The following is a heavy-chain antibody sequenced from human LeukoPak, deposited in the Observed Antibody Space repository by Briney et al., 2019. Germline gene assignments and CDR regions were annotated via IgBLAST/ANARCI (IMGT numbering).Heavy chain of an antibody. CDR1: GYTFTSYD. V-gene: IGHV1-8*01. J-gene: IGHJ1*01. CDR2: MNPNSGNT. D-gene: IGHD6-13*01. CDR3: ATTRIAAAGTTEYFQH. Sequence: ASVKVSCKASGYTFTSYDINWVRQATGQGLEWMGWMNPNSGNTGYAQKFQGRVTMTEDTSTDTAYMELSSLRSEDTAVYYCATTRIAAAGTTEYFQHWGQGTLVTVSS.